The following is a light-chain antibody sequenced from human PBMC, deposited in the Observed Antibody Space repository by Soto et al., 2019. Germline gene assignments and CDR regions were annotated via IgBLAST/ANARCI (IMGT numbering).Light chain of an antibody. Sequence: EIVMTQSPATLSVSPGERATLSCRASQSVSSDLAWYRQKPGQAPRLLIYGASNRATGIPARFSGSGSGADFTLTISSLEPEDFAVYYCQQYGSSPWTFGQGTKVDIK. V-gene: IGKV3D-15*02. CDR3: QQYGSSPWT. CDR2: GAS. J-gene: IGKJ1*01. CDR1: QSVSSD.